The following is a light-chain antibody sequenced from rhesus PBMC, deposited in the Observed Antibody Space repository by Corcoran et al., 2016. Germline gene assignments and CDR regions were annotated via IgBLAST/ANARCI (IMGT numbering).Light chain of an antibody. Sequence: DIQLTQSPSSLSASVGDRVTITCRASQGISSYLAWYQQKSEKAPKLLISDASNLQNGVPSRFSGSGSGTDFTLPINSLHPEGFATYYCQQRNSFPRTFGQGTKVEIK. V-gene: IGKV1-38*01. J-gene: IGKJ1*01. CDR2: DAS. CDR1: QGISSY. CDR3: QQRNSFPRT.